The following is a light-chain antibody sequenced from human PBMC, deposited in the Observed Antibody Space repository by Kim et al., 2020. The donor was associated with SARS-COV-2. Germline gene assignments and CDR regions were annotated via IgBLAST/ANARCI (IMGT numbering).Light chain of an antibody. CDR1: RSDVGAYDS. Sequence: QSALTQPPSASGSPGQSVTISCTGTRSDVGAYDSVSWYQQHPGKAPKLIIFEVNKPSGVPDRFSGSKSGNTASLTISGLQAEDEADYYCYAFAGSDSYVFGTGTKVTVL. CDR3: YAFAGSDSYV. J-gene: IGLJ1*01. V-gene: IGLV2-8*01. CDR2: EVN.